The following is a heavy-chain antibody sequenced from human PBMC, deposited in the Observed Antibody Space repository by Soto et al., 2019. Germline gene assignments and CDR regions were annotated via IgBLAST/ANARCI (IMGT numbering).Heavy chain of an antibody. Sequence: GGSLRLSCAASGFTFSSYSMNWVRQAPGKGLEWVSSISSSSSYIYYADSVKGRFTISRDNAKNSLYLQMNSLRAEDTAVYYCAREARDDSSGYYEYYFDYWGQGTLVTVSS. J-gene: IGHJ4*02. CDR3: AREARDDSSGYYEYYFDY. D-gene: IGHD3-22*01. CDR2: ISSSSSYI. CDR1: GFTFSSYS. V-gene: IGHV3-21*01.